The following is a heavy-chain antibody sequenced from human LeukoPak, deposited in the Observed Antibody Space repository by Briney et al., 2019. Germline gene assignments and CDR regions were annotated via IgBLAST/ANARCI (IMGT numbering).Heavy chain of an antibody. D-gene: IGHD3-10*01. CDR2: TNPNSGGT. V-gene: IGHV1-2*02. J-gene: IGHJ4*02. CDR1: GYTLPGNY. Sequence: ASVKVSCKASGYTLPGNYMHWFRKPPGQGLGWRGWTNPNSGGTNYAQKFQDRVTMTRDTSISTAYMELSRLRSDDTAVYYCARGGLTMVRGVVYYFDYWGQGTLVTVSS. CDR3: ARGGLTMVRGVVYYFDY.